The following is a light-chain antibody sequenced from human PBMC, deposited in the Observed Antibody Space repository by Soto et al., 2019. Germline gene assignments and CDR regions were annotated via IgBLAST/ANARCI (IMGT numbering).Light chain of an antibody. CDR2: EVT. CDR1: SFDIGSYDR. J-gene: IGLJ2*01. Sequence: QSVLTQPPSVSGSPGQSVTISCTGTSFDIGSYDRVSWYQQSPRTAPKLIIYEVTIRASGVPDRFSGSKSGNTASLTISGLQAEDEADYYCTSYTTASTPIFGGGTKLTVL. V-gene: IGLV2-18*02. CDR3: TSYTTASTPI.